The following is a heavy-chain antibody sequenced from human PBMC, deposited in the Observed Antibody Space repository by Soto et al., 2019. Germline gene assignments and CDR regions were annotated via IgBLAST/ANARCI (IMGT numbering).Heavy chain of an antibody. Sequence: SLTCAVYGGSFSDYYWSWIRQPPGKGLEWIGEINHSGSTNYNPSLKSRVTISVDTSKNQFSLKLSSVTAADTAVYYCAATGDWNYEWAFDYWGQGTLVTVSS. CDR3: AATGDWNYEWAFDY. D-gene: IGHD1-7*01. J-gene: IGHJ4*02. CDR1: GGSFSDYY. CDR2: INHSGST. V-gene: IGHV4-34*01.